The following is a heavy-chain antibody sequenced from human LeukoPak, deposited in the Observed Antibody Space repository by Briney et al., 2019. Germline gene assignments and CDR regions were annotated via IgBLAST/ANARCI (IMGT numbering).Heavy chain of an antibody. CDR2: ISYDGSNK. D-gene: IGHD2-2*01. CDR3: ARDREGVVVPAASFDP. V-gene: IGHV3-30*01. Sequence: QPGRSLGLSCAASGFTFSSYAMHWVRQAPGKGLEWVAVISYDGSNKYYADSVKGRFTISRDNSKNTLYLQMNSLRAEDTAVYYCARDREGVVVPAASFDPWGQGTLVTVSS. CDR1: GFTFSSYA. J-gene: IGHJ5*02.